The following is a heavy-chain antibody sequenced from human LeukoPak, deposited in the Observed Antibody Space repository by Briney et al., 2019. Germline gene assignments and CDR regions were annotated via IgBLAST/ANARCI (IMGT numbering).Heavy chain of an antibody. CDR3: ARLTQYGSGSYYRGRPYYYFDY. D-gene: IGHD3-10*01. CDR2: IYRSGST. CDR1: GSSISSGYY. V-gene: IGHV4-38-2*02. J-gene: IGHJ4*02. Sequence: PSETLSLTCTVSGSSISSGYYWGWIRQPPGKGLEWIGSIYRSGSTYYNASLKSRVTISVDTSKNQFSPKLSSVTAADTAVYYCARLTQYGSGSYYRGRPYYYFDYWGQGTLVTVSS.